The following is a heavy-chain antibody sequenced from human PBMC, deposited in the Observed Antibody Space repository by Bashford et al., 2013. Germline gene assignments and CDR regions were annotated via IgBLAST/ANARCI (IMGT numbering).Heavy chain of an antibody. Sequence: GSLRLSCAASGFTFSSYSIVLGPPGSREGLEWVSGISGSGGTTVYADSVKGRFTISRDNSKNTLYLQMSSLRTEDTAIYYCASRCSSTSCPRNTVRAYNWFDPWGQGTLVTVSS. V-gene: IGHV3-23*01. J-gene: IGHJ5*02. CDR2: ISGSGGTT. CDR1: GFTFSSYS. D-gene: IGHD2-2*01. CDR3: ASRCSSTSCPRNTVRAYNWFDP.